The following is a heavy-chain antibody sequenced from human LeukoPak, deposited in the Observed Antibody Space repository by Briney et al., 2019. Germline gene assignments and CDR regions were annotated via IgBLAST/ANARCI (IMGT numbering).Heavy chain of an antibody. CDR2: SNTKSGRT. D-gene: IGHD3-3*01. V-gene: IGHV1-2*02. CDR1: GYSFTDSY. Sequence: ASVKVSCKTSGYSFTDSYIHWVRQAPGQGLEWMGWSNTKSGRTSSARKFQGRVTMTRDPSITTVYMDMAWLTSDDTAIYFCARADFIDAGPYLIGPWGQGTLVTVSS. J-gene: IGHJ5*02. CDR3: ARADFIDAGPYLIGP.